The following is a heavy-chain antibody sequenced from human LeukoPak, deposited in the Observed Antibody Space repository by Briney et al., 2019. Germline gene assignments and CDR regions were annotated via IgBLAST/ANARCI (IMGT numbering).Heavy chain of an antibody. CDR2: ISYDGSNK. Sequence: GGSLRLSCAASGFTFSSYAMHWVRQAPGKGLEWVAVISYDGSNKYYADSVKGRFTISRDNSKNTLYLQMNSLRAEDTAVYYCARETVAARPGDYYYYMDVWGKGTTVTVSS. J-gene: IGHJ6*03. D-gene: IGHD6-6*01. CDR3: ARETVAARPGDYYYYMDV. CDR1: GFTFSSYA. V-gene: IGHV3-30*14.